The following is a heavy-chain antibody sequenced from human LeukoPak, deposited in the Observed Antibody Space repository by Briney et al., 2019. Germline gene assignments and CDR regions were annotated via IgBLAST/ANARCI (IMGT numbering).Heavy chain of an antibody. CDR2: IRYDGNNE. J-gene: IGHJ4*02. CDR1: GFTFSSFG. CDR3: AKDASSGFEY. Sequence: PGGSLRLSXAASGFTFSSFGMHWVRQAPGKGVEWVAFIRYDGNNEYYADSVKGRFTISRDNSKNTLFLQMNSLRAEDTAVYYCAKDASSGFEYWGQGTLVSVSS. V-gene: IGHV3-30*02. D-gene: IGHD3-22*01.